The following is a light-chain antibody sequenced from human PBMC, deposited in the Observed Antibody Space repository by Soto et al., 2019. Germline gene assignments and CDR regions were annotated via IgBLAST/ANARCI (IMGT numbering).Light chain of an antibody. CDR2: DVN. CDR1: SSDVGAYNY. Sequence: QSALTQPASVSGSPGQSITISCTGTSSDVGAYNYVSWYQQHPGIAPKLMIYDVNNRPSGVSNRFSGSKSGNTASLTISGLQAEYEADYYCSSYKCSVTLLFGGGTKLTLL. J-gene: IGLJ2*01. V-gene: IGLV2-14*01. CDR3: SSYKCSVTLL.